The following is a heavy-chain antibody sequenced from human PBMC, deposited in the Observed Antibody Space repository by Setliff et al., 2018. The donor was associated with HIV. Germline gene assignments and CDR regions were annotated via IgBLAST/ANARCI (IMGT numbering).Heavy chain of an antibody. CDR1: GGSTDSGSYY. Sequence: SETLSLTCTVSGGSTDSGSYYWAWIRQPPGKGLEWIGSMYYTGSTYYNPSLKSRVTISIDKSKNQFSLKLNSVTAADTAMYYCARDGGSSGWYFVLGYSDYWGPGTLVTVSS. D-gene: IGHD6-19*01. CDR2: MYYTGST. V-gene: IGHV4-39*02. CDR3: ARDGGSSGWYFVLGYSDY. J-gene: IGHJ4*02.